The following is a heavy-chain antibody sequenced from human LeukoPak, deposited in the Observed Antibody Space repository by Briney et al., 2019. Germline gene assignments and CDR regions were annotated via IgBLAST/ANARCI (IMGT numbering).Heavy chain of an antibody. Sequence: GRSLRLSCAASGFTFSSYAMHWVRQAPGKGLEWVAVISYDGSNKYYADSVKGRFTISRDNSKNTLYLQMNSLRAEDTAVYYCASFGGMTTVTTDAFDIWGQGTMVTVSS. V-gene: IGHV3-30*04. D-gene: IGHD4-17*01. CDR1: GFTFSSYA. CDR2: ISYDGSNK. CDR3: ASFGGMTTVTTDAFDI. J-gene: IGHJ3*02.